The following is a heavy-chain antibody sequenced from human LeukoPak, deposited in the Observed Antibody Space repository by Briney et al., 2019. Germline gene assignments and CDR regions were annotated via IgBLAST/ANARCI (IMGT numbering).Heavy chain of an antibody. CDR3: ARSSDYGDYD. J-gene: IGHJ4*02. V-gene: IGHV4-31*03. D-gene: IGHD4-17*01. Sequence: SETLSLTCTVSGGSVSSGGYYWPWIRQHPGTGLEWLGYIYYSGRTYYNPSLKSRITISLDTSENRFSLNLTSVSAADTAFYYCARSSDYGDYDWGQGTLVTVSS. CDR1: GGSVSSGGYY. CDR2: IYYSGRT.